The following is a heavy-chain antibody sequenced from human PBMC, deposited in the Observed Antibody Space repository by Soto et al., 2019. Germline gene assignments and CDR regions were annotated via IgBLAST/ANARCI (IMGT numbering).Heavy chain of an antibody. CDR1: GFICSSYD. Sequence: GGSLRLSXAVSGFICSSYDMSWVRQAPGKGLEWVSTILVGGSTHYEDSVKGRFTISRDTSKNTVYLQMNSLTAGDTAFYYCAKATATSGGAFEIYGQGTMVTVSS. CDR3: AKATATSGGAFEI. V-gene: IGHV3-23*01. CDR2: ILVGGST. J-gene: IGHJ3*02. D-gene: IGHD1-1*01.